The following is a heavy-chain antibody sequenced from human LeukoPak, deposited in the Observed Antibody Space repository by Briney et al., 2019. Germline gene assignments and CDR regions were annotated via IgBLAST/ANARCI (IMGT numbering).Heavy chain of an antibody. D-gene: IGHD2-2*01. CDR3: ARESLRVPAVLKTIGYFDY. Sequence: PSETLSLTCTVSGGSISSGGYYWSWIRQPPGKGLEWIGYIYHSGSTYYNPSLKSRVTISVDRSKNQFSLKLSSVTAADTAVYYCARESLRVPAVLKTIGYFDYWGQGTLVTVSS. J-gene: IGHJ4*02. CDR2: IYHSGST. CDR1: GGSISSGGYY. V-gene: IGHV4-30-2*01.